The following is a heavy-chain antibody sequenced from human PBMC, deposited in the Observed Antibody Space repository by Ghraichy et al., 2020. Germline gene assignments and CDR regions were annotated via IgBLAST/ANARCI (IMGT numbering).Heavy chain of an antibody. CDR1: GITISSYS. V-gene: IGHV3-21*01. CDR2: ISSGSSYI. Sequence: GGSLRLSCAASGITISSYSMNWVRQAPGKGLEWVSSISSGSSYIYYADSVKGRFTTSRDNAKNSLSLQMNSLRAEDTAVYYCARSHPPTVDYYDRGEYHPKAAFDVWGQGTLVTVSS. D-gene: IGHD3-22*01. J-gene: IGHJ3*01. CDR3: ARSHPPTVDYYDRGEYHPKAAFDV.